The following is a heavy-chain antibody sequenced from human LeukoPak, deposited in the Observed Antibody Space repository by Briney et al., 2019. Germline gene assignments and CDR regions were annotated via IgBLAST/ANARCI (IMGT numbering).Heavy chain of an antibody. V-gene: IGHV3-21*01. CDR2: ISSSSSYI. CDR3: ARDLSYYGSGNWFDP. D-gene: IGHD3-10*01. J-gene: IGHJ5*02. Sequence: GGSLRLSCAASGFTFSSYSMNWVRQAPGKGLEWVSSISSSSSYIYYADSVKGRFTISRDNAKNSLYLQMNSLRAEDTAAYYCARDLSYYGSGNWFDPWGQGTLVTVSS. CDR1: GFTFSSYS.